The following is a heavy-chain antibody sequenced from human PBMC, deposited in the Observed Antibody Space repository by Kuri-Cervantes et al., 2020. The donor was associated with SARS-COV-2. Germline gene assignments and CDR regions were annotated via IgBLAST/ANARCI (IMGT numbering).Heavy chain of an antibody. J-gene: IGHJ5*02. V-gene: IGHV3-66*01. CDR2: IYSGGST. Sequence: GGSLRLSCAASGFTFSSYAMSWIRQAPGKGLEWVSVIYSGGSTYYADSVKGRFTISRDNSKNTLYLQMNSLRAEDTAVYYCARKRTTVTTFWFDPWGQGTLVTVSS. D-gene: IGHD4-17*01. CDR1: GFTFSSYA. CDR3: ARKRTTVTTFWFDP.